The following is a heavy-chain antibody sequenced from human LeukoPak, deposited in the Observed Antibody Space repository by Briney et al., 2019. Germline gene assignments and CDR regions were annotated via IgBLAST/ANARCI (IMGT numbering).Heavy chain of an antibody. D-gene: IGHD2-15*01. CDR1: TFTFSSYG. CDR3: AKDGYCSAGSCFSANDAFDI. Sequence: GGSLRLSCGASTFTFSSYGMSWVRQAPGKGLEWVSAISGSGGSTYYADSVKGRFTISRDNSKNSLYLQMNSLRAEDTAVYYCAKDGYCSAGSCFSANDAFDIWGQGTMATVSS. V-gene: IGHV3-23*01. J-gene: IGHJ3*02. CDR2: ISGSGGST.